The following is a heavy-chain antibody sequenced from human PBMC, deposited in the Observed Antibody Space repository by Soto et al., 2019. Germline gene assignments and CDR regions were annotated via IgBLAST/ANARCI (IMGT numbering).Heavy chain of an antibody. J-gene: IGHJ4*02. Sequence: EVQLVESGGGLIQPGGSLRLSCAASGFTVSRNYMNWVRQAPGKGLEWVANIKQDGSEKYYVDSVRGRFTMSRDNAKNSLYLQMNSLRAEDTAVYYCARVVGATQMDFDYWGQGTLVTVSS. CDR1: GFTVSRNY. CDR2: IKQDGSEK. CDR3: ARVVGATQMDFDY. V-gene: IGHV3-7*01. D-gene: IGHD1-26*01.